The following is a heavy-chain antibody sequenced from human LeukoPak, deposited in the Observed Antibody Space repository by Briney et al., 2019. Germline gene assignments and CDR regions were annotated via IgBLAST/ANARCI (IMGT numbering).Heavy chain of an antibody. Sequence: KSSETLSLTCTVSGGSISSSSYYWGWIRQPPVKGLEWIGSIYYSGSTYYNPSLKSRVTISVDTSKNQFSLKLSSVTAADTAVYYCARQGQDILTGYGWFDPWGQGTLVTVSS. D-gene: IGHD3-9*01. CDR1: GGSISSSSYY. CDR3: ARQGQDILTGYGWFDP. V-gene: IGHV4-39*01. J-gene: IGHJ5*02. CDR2: IYYSGST.